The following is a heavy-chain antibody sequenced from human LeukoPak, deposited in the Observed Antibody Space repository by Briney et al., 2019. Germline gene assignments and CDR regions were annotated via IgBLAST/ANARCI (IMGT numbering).Heavy chain of an antibody. V-gene: IGHV1-2*02. CDR1: GYTFTGYY. J-gene: IGHJ4*02. CDR3: GTLLSNGPFDY. Sequence: ASVRVSCKASGYTFTGYYMHWVRQAPGQGLEWMGWIYPNSGATKYAQKFQGRVTMTRDTSISTAYMELSGLRSDDTAVYYCGTLLSNGPFDYWGQGSLVTVSS. CDR2: IYPNSGAT.